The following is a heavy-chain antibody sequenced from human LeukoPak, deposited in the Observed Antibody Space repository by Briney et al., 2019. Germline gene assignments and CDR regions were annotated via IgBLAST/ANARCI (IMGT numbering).Heavy chain of an antibody. CDR2: ISSSGNYI. CDR3: ARDKSAYDSSGYV. CDR1: GFTFSSYN. V-gene: IGHV3-21*01. D-gene: IGHD3-22*01. Sequence: GGSLRLSCAASGFTFSSYNLNWVRQAPGKGLEWVSSISSSGNYIYYADTVKGRFTISRDNAENSLYLQMNSLRAEDTAVYYCARDKSAYDSSGYVWGQRTLVTVSS. J-gene: IGHJ4*02.